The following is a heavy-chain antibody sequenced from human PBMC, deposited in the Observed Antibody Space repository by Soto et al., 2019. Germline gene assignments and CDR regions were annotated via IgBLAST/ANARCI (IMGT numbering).Heavy chain of an antibody. J-gene: IGHJ4*02. CDR2: INHSGST. CDR1: GGSFSGYY. Sequence: QVQLQQWGAGLLKPSETLSLTCAVYGGSFSGYYWSWIRQPPGKGLEWIGEINHSGSTNYNPSLKSRGTISVDTSKNQFSRKLSSVTVSDTAVYYCARDPLTTGTTRLIFDYWGQGTLVTVSS. D-gene: IGHD4-17*01. CDR3: ARDPLTTGTTRLIFDY. V-gene: IGHV4-34*01.